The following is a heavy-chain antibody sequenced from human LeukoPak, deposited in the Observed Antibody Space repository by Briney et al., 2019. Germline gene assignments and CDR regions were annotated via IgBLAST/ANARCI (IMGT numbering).Heavy chain of an antibody. D-gene: IGHD3-22*01. CDR2: IISSSLDI. CDR1: GFAFSGYA. V-gene: IGHV3-21*01. J-gene: IGHJ4*02. Sequence: GGSLRLSCEASGFAFSGYAMSWVRQAPGKGLEYVSSIISSSLDIEYAESVKGRFTISRDNAKKFLYLQMNNLRAEDTAVYYCARDRRGYDASGHYYRHFDFWGQGTLVTVSS. CDR3: ARDRRGYDASGHYYRHFDF.